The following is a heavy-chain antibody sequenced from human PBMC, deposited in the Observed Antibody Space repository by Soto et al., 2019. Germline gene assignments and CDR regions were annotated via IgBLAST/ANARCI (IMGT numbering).Heavy chain of an antibody. CDR3: ARGYCSGGICYPNDF. V-gene: IGHV1-18*01. J-gene: IGHJ4*02. Sequence: QVQLVQSGAEVKKPGASVKVSCKASGYTFTKYGITWVRQAPGQGLEWMGWISAYNGDTNYAQKLQGRVTMTTDTSXITAYMELRGLTSDDTAVYYCARGYCSGGICYPNDFWGQGTLVTVSS. CDR1: GYTFTKYG. D-gene: IGHD2-15*01. CDR2: ISAYNGDT.